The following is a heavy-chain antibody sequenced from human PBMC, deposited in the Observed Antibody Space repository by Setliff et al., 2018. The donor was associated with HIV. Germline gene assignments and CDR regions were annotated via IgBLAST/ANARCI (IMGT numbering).Heavy chain of an antibody. CDR1: GFTFSSYG. D-gene: IGHD3-16*01. V-gene: IGHV3-7*01. J-gene: IGHJ6*03. CDR2: IKTDGSDT. CDR3: ARAGGYYYYYMDV. Sequence: LRLSCAASGFTFSSYGMHWVRQAPGKRLEWVANIKTDGSDTYYLDSVKGRFTISRDNSKNTLYLQMNSLRAEDTAVYYCARAGGYYYYYMDVWGKGTTVTVSS.